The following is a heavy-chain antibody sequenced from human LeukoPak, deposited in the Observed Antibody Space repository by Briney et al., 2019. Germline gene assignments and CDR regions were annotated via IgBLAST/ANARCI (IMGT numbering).Heavy chain of an antibody. CDR2: IYPGDSDT. D-gene: IGHD3-10*01. J-gene: IGHJ5*02. V-gene: IGHV5-51*07. CDR3: ALYITMVRGVISWFDP. CDR1: GYSFTSYW. Sequence: GESLKISCKGSGYSFTSYWIGWVHQMPGKGLEWMGIIYPGDSDTRYSPSFQGQVTISADKSISTAYLQWSSLKASDTAMYYCALYITMVRGVISWFDPWGPGTLVTVSS.